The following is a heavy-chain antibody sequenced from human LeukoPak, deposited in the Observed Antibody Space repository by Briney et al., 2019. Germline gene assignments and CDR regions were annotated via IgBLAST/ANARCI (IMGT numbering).Heavy chain of an antibody. Sequence: ASVKVSCKASGYTFTSYGISWVRQAPGQGLEWMGWISAYNGNTNYAQKLQGRVTMTTDTSTSTACMELRSLRSDDTAVYYCAGDRLRSSSNWFDPWGQGTLVTVSS. J-gene: IGHJ5*02. CDR3: AGDRLRSSSNWFDP. V-gene: IGHV1-18*01. CDR1: GYTFTSYG. CDR2: ISAYNGNT. D-gene: IGHD3-10*02.